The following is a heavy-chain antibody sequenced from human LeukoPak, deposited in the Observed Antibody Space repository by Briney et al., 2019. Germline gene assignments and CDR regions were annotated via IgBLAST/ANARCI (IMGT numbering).Heavy chain of an antibody. CDR3: GRGRSSRDIGLYSYYSYYMVV. D-gene: IGHD6-6*01. Sequence: GGSLRLSCAASGFTFSSYGMHWVRQAPGKGLEWVAVIWYDGSNKYYADSVKGRFTISRDNSKNTLYLQINSLRAEDTAVYYCGRGRSSRDIGLYSYYSYYMVVGGKGATVPVFS. CDR1: GFTFSSYG. V-gene: IGHV3-33*01. J-gene: IGHJ6*03. CDR2: IWYDGSNK.